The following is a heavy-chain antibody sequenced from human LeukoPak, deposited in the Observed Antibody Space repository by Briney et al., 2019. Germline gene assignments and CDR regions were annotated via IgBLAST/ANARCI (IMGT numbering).Heavy chain of an antibody. CDR3: AGHHPRNTVDF. CDR2: ISDIGSI. CDR1: GGSISSYY. D-gene: IGHD2/OR15-2a*01. J-gene: IGHJ4*02. V-gene: IGHV4-59*08. Sequence: SETLSLTCTVSGGSISSYYWSWIREPPGKGLEWIAYISDIGSINYNPSLKGRVTISLDTSKNQFSLKLSSVTAADTAVYYCAGHHPRNTVDFWGQGTLVTVSS.